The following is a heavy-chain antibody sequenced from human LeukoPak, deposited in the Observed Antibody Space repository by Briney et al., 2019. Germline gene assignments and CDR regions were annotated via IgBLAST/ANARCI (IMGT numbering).Heavy chain of an antibody. Sequence: SETLSLTCSVSGGSTSSDHWNWVRQTPGKGLEWIGCILYSGRTCYNPSLKSRGTISVDTSKNQFSLRLSSVTAADTAVYYCARHSGSGSYYYPFDYWDQGTLVTVSS. CDR2: ILYSGRT. J-gene: IGHJ4*02. CDR1: GGSTSSDH. V-gene: IGHV4-59*08. D-gene: IGHD3-10*01. CDR3: ARHSGSGSYYYPFDY.